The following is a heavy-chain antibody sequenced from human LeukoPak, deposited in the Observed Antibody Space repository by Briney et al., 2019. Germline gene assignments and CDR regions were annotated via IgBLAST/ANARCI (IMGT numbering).Heavy chain of an antibody. D-gene: IGHD3-22*01. CDR3: ARGLYYDSSGYSYYLDY. Sequence: PGGSLRLSCAASGFTFSSYAMHWVRQAPGKGLEWVAVISYDGSNKYYADSVKGRFTISRDNSKNTLYLQMNSLRAEDTAVYYCARGLYYDSSGYSYYLDYWGQGTLVTVSS. V-gene: IGHV3-30-3*01. J-gene: IGHJ4*02. CDR2: ISYDGSNK. CDR1: GFTFSSYA.